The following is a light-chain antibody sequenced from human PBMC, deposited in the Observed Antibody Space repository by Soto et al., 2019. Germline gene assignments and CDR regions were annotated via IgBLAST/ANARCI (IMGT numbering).Light chain of an antibody. CDR1: QSVSSN. V-gene: IGKV3-20*01. CDR3: QQYGSTPFT. Sequence: EIVMTQSPATLSVSPGERATLSCRASQSVSSNLAWYQQKPGQAPRLLIYGASSRATGIPDRFTGGGSGTDFTLTISRLEPEDFAVYYCQQYGSTPFTFGGGTKVDI. CDR2: GAS. J-gene: IGKJ4*01.